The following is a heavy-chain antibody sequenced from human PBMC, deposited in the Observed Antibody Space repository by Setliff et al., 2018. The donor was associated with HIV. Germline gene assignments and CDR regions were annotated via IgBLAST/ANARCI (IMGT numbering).Heavy chain of an antibody. J-gene: IGHJ3*02. D-gene: IGHD6-6*01. CDR3: ARHRPYTNSPPGGPFDM. CDR2: IYPADSDT. V-gene: IGHV5-51*01. CDR1: GYSFTAFW. Sequence: PGESLKISCKASGYSFTAFWIGWVRQIPGKGLEWMGIIYPADSDTRYSPSFQGQVTISADKSINTAYLEWSSLDASDTAIYYCARHRPYTNSPPGGPFDMWGQGTEVTVSS.